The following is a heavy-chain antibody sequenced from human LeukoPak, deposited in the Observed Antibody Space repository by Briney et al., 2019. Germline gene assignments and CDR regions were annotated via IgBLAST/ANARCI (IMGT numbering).Heavy chain of an antibody. CDR3: ASRAVAGFSDY. CDR1: GGSISSYY. J-gene: IGHJ4*02. Sequence: SETLSLTCTVSGGSISSYYWSWIRQPPGKGLEWIGYIYYSGSTNYNPSLKSRVTISVDSSKNQFSLKLSSVTAADTAVYYCASRAVAGFSDYWGQGTLVTVSS. CDR2: IYYSGST. V-gene: IGHV4-59*01. D-gene: IGHD6-19*01.